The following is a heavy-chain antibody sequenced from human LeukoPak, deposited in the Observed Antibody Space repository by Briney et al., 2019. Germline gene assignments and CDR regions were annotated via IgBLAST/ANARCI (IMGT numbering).Heavy chain of an antibody. D-gene: IGHD4-17*01. CDR1: GYTLTELS. V-gene: IGHV1-24*01. CDR3: ARDGTYGDYTSV. J-gene: IGHJ4*02. CDR2: FDPEDGET. Sequence: ASVKVSCKVSGYTLTELSMHWVRQAPGKGLEWMGGFDPEDGETIYAQNFQGRVTITADKSTTTAYMELSSLRSEDTAVYYCARDGTYGDYTSVWGQGTLVTVSS.